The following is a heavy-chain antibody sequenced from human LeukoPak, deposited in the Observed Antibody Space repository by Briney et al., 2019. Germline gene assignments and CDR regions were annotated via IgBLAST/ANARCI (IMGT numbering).Heavy chain of an antibody. CDR3: AKGRYYHDNSDAFEI. D-gene: IGHD3-22*01. J-gene: IGHJ3*02. Sequence: WGSLRLSCAASGFTFSGYAMSWVRQAPGKGLEWVSAISGSGGSKYYADSVEGRFTTSRDNSKNTVYLQIKSLRAEDTAVYHCAKGRYYHDNSDAFEIWGQGTMVTVSS. CDR1: GFTFSGYA. V-gene: IGHV3-23*01. CDR2: ISGSGGSK.